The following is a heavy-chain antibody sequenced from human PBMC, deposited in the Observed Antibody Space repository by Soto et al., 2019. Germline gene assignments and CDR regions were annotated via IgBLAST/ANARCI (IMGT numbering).Heavy chain of an antibody. J-gene: IGHJ4*02. Sequence: QVQLVQSGAEVKKPGSSVKVSCKASGGTFSSYAISWVRQAPGQGLEWMGGIIPIFGTANYAQKCQGRVTITADESTSTAYMELSSLRSEDTAVYYCARDSGYDPRSGEPAFDYWGQGTLVTVSS. D-gene: IGHD5-12*01. CDR3: ARDSGYDPRSGEPAFDY. CDR1: GGTFSSYA. V-gene: IGHV1-69*12. CDR2: IIPIFGTA.